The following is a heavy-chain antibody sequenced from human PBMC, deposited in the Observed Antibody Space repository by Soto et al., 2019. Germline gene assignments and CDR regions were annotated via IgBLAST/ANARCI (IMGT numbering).Heavy chain of an antibody. J-gene: IGHJ6*02. CDR2: IYYSGST. Sequence: SETLSLTCTVSGGSISSSSYYWGWIRQPPGKGLEWIGSIYYSGSTYYNPSLKSRVTISVDTSKNQFSLKLSSVTAADMAVYYCTRLTGAYYYGMDVWGQGTTVTVSS. D-gene: IGHD1-20*01. V-gene: IGHV4-39*01. CDR1: GGSISSSSYY. CDR3: TRLTGAYYYGMDV.